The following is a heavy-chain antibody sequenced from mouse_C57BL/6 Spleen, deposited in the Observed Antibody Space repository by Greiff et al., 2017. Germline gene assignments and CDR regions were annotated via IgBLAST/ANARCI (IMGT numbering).Heavy chain of an antibody. CDR2: IYPGDGDT. D-gene: IGHD2-2*01. CDR3: AGRGYGVTSYFDY. Sequence: VQLQQSGPELVKPGASVKISCKASGYAFSSSWMNWVKQRPGKGLEWIGRIYPGDGDTNYNGKFKGKATLTADKSSSTAYMQLSSLTSEDSAVYFCAGRGYGVTSYFDYWGQGTTLTVSS. CDR1: GYAFSSSW. J-gene: IGHJ2*01. V-gene: IGHV1-82*01.